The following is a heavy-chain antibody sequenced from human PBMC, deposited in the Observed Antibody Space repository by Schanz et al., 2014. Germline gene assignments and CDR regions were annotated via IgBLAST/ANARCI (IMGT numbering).Heavy chain of an antibody. Sequence: QGQLVQSGAEVKKPGASVKVSCKASGYTFTSYGITWVRQAPGQGLEWMGWISAYNGHTTYAQKCQGRVTMTTDTSTSTAYMELRSLISDDTAVYYCVRDAGWAFGDYHDMDVWGQGTSVTVSS. D-gene: IGHD3-10*01. J-gene: IGHJ6*02. CDR3: VRDAGWAFGDYHDMDV. CDR1: GYTFTSYG. V-gene: IGHV1-18*01. CDR2: ISAYNGHT.